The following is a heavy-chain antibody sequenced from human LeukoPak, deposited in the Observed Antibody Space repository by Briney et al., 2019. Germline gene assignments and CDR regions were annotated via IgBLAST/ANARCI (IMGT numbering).Heavy chain of an antibody. V-gene: IGHV4-59*01. Sequence: SETLPLTCTVSGGSMSNVYWSWIRQTPGKGLEWLASIYYSGTPTYNPSLNRRGTISVDTSKNQFSLKLRSVTAADTATYFCARESNWVFDYWGQGARVTVSS. CDR3: ARESNWVFDY. CDR1: GGSMSNVY. D-gene: IGHD7-27*01. J-gene: IGHJ4*02. CDR2: IYYSGTP.